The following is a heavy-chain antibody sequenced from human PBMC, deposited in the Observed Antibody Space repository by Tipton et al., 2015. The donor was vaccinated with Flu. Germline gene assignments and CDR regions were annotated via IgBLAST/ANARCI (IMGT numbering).Heavy chain of an antibody. J-gene: IGHJ4*02. V-gene: IGHV4-31*03. CDR2: IDYSGTT. Sequence: TLSLTCTVSGGSISSNGYYWSWIRQHPGKGLEWIGYIDYSGTTYYNPSLKSRITMSIDTSKNLFSLRLSSVTAADTALYYCARDQAMVFFYYWGQGILVTVSS. CDR3: ARDQAMVFFYY. CDR1: GGSISSNGYY. D-gene: IGHD5-18*01.